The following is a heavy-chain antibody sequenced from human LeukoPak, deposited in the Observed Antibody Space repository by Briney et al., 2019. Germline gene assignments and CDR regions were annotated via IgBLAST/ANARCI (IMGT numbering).Heavy chain of an antibody. V-gene: IGHV1-8*01. Sequence: GASVKVSCKASGYTFTSYDINWVRQATGQGLEWMGYMNPASGNTGYAQKFQGRVTMTTDTSISTAYMELSSLRSEGTAVYYCARVPREIASIWGQGTMVTVSS. J-gene: IGHJ3*02. D-gene: IGHD3-16*02. CDR1: GYTFTSYD. CDR3: ARVPREIASI. CDR2: MNPASGNT.